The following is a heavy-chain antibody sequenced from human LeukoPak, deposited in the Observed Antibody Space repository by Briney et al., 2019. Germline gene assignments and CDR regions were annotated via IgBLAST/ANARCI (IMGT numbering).Heavy chain of an antibody. J-gene: IGHJ4*02. CDR2: ITSSSTYT. CDR1: GFSFSSYN. CDR3: ARDIRFLEWPEIDY. Sequence: GGSLRLSCAASGFSFSSYNMNWVRQTPGKGLEWVSSITSSSTYTFYADSVKGRFTISRDNARNSLYLQMNSLRAEDTAVYYCARDIRFLEWPEIDYWGRGTLVTVSS. V-gene: IGHV3-21*01. D-gene: IGHD3-3*01.